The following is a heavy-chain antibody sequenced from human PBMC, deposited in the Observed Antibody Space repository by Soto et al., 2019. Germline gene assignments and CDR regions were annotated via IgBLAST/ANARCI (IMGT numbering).Heavy chain of an antibody. Sequence: PGGSLRLSCAASGFTFDDYAMHWVRQAPGKGLEWVSGISWNSGSIGYADSVKGRFTISRDNAKNSLYLQMNSLRAEDTAVYYCARDLSVVAAIDYWGQGTLVTVSS. J-gene: IGHJ4*02. D-gene: IGHD2-15*01. CDR3: ARDLSVVAAIDY. CDR2: ISWNSGSI. CDR1: GFTFDDYA. V-gene: IGHV3-9*01.